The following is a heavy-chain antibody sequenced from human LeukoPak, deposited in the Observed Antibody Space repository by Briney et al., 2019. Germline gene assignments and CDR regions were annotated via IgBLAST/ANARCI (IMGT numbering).Heavy chain of an antibody. D-gene: IGHD5/OR15-5a*01. Sequence: SETLSLTCTVSGGSISSYYWSWIRQPPGKGLEWIGYIYHSGSTYYNPSLKSRVTISVDRSKNQFSLKLSSVTAADTAVYYCARYIASTPLYFDYWGQGTLVTVSS. V-gene: IGHV4-59*12. J-gene: IGHJ4*02. CDR3: ARYIASTPLYFDY. CDR1: GGSISSYY. CDR2: IYHSGST.